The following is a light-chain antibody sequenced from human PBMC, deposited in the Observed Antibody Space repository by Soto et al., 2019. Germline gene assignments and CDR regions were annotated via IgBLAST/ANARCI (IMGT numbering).Light chain of an antibody. Sequence: EIVLTQSPGTLSLSPGERATLSCRASQSVDRSYLAWYQQKPGQAPRLLIYGASSRATGIPDRFRGSGSGTDFTLTISRLGAEDFAVYYCQQYGSSPVTCGQGTKVEMK. V-gene: IGKV3-20*01. CDR2: GAS. J-gene: IGKJ1*01. CDR1: QSVDRSY. CDR3: QQYGSSPVT.